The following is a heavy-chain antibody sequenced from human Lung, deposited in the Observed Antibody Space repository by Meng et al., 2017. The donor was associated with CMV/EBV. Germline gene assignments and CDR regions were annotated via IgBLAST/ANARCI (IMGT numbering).Heavy chain of an antibody. D-gene: IGHD2-15*01. Sequence: QVPLQESGPGLVKPSPPLSLTCTVSGGSISSGDYYWSWIRQPPGKGLEWIGYIYYTGSTYYNPSLKSRVIISVDTSKNQFSLKLNSVTAADTAVYYCARVGGCSGGGCYHRLFDYWGQGTLVTVSS. CDR1: GGSISSGDYY. CDR2: IYYTGST. V-gene: IGHV4-30-4*01. J-gene: IGHJ4*02. CDR3: ARVGGCSGGGCYHRLFDY.